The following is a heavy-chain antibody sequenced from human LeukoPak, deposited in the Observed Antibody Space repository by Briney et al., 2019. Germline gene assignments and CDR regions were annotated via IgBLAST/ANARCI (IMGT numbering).Heavy chain of an antibody. V-gene: IGHV3-30*19. CDR2: ISPDGSSE. CDR1: GFTFSSYG. J-gene: IGHJ6*02. Sequence: GGSLRLSCAASGFTFSSYGMHWVRQAPGKGLEWVAVISPDGSSEDYADSVRGRFTISRDNAKKTLYLQLNSLRPEDTAVYYCARCIVVIPVVRGGGYYGMDVWGQGTTVTVS. CDR3: ARCIVVIPVVRGGGYYGMDV. D-gene: IGHD2-2*01.